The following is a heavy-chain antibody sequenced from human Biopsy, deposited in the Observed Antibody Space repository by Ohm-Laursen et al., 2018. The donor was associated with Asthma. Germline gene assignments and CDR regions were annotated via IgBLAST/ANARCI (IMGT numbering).Heavy chain of an antibody. D-gene: IGHD3-10*01. J-gene: IGHJ6*02. Sequence: SLRLSCAASGFSFSSYAIHWVRQAPGKGLEWVAVIWNDGSNKYYADSVKGRFIVSRDISKNILSLQMNSLRPEDTAVYYCARDVVWFREVGGMDVWGQGTTVTVSS. V-gene: IGHV3-33*01. CDR3: ARDVVWFREVGGMDV. CDR2: IWNDGSNK. CDR1: GFSFSSYA.